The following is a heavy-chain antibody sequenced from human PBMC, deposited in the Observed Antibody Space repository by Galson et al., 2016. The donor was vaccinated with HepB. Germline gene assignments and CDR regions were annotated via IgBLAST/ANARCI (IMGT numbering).Heavy chain of an antibody. Sequence: SVKVSCKASGYTFSFYYMHWVRQAPGQGLEWMGIINPTGGNFTSYAQKFQGRVTMTRDTSTSTVYVELSSLRSEDTAVYYCARGAGSGYDLGDYWGQGTLVTVSS. V-gene: IGHV1-46*01. CDR3: ARGAGSGYDLGDY. CDR2: INPTGGNFT. D-gene: IGHD5-12*01. J-gene: IGHJ4*02. CDR1: GYTFSFYY.